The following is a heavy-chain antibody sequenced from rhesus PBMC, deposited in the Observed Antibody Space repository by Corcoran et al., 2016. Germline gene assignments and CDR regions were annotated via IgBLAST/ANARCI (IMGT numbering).Heavy chain of an antibody. CDR1: GGSISSSY. V-gene: IGHV4-169*01. J-gene: IGHJ4*01. CDR3: ARAPTGNLDFDY. D-gene: IGHD4-17*01. CDR2: IYGSGSST. Sequence: QLQLQESGPGLVKPSETLSVTCAVSGGSISSSYWSWIRQAPGKGLEWIGYIYGSGSSTNYNPSLKSRVTLSVDTSKNQLSLKLSSVTAADTAVYYCARAPTGNLDFDYWGQGVLVTVSS.